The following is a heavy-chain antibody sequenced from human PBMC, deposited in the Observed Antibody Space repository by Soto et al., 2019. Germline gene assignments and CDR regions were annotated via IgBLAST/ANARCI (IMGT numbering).Heavy chain of an antibody. V-gene: IGHV4-39*01. CDR2: MYYSGSA. CDR3: ASRIPTWSRS. D-gene: IGHD2-21*01. Sequence: QLQLQESGPGLVKPSETLSLICTVSGGSISNNIYLWGWIRQPPGKGLEWIATMYYSGSASYNPFLRRRDTISVDTSKYQSALKLTAVNAADTAMDYCASRIPTWSRSWGQGALVTVSS. CDR1: GGSISNNIYL. J-gene: IGHJ5*02.